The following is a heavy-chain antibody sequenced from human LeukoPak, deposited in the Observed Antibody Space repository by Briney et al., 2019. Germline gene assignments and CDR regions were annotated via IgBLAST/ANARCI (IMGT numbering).Heavy chain of an antibody. CDR1: GYTFTDYY. CDR2: INPNSGGT. CDR3: ARGMTTVAADY. J-gene: IGHJ4*02. Sequence: ASVKVSCKASGYTFTDYYMHWVRQAPGQGLEWMGWINPNSGGTNYAQKFQGRVTKTRDPSISTAYMELSRLRSDDTAVFYCARGMTTVAADYWGQGTLVTFSS. D-gene: IGHD4-23*01. V-gene: IGHV1-2*02.